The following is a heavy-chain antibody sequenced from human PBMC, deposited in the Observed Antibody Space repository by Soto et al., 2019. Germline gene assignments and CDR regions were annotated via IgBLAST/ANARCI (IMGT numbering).Heavy chain of an antibody. Sequence: PSETLSLTCTVSGGSISSSSYYWGWIPQPPGEGLEWIGTIYYSGGTYYNPSLKSRVTISVDTSKNQFSLKLSSVTATDTAVYYCARHAYRSGWVDYWGQGTLVTVSS. V-gene: IGHV4-39*01. D-gene: IGHD6-19*01. J-gene: IGHJ4*02. CDR3: ARHAYRSGWVDY. CDR1: GGSISSSSYY. CDR2: IYYSGGT.